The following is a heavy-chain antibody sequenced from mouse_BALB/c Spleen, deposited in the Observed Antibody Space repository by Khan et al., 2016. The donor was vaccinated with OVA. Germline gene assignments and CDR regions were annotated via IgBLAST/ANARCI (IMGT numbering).Heavy chain of an antibody. V-gene: IGHV1S29*02. CDR3: VRSGYGSFDF. J-gene: IGHJ3*01. Sequence: VQLKESGPEVVKPGASVKISCKASGYTFTDYNLDWVRQRHGKSLEWIGYFFPNSGGSGYNQKFKTKATLTVDISSSTAYMDFRSLTSENSAVYYCVRSGYGSFDFWGQGTLVTVSA. CDR2: FFPNSGGS. D-gene: IGHD1-2*01. CDR1: GYTFTDYN.